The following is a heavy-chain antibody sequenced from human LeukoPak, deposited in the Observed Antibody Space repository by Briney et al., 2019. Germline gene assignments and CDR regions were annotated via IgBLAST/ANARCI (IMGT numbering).Heavy chain of an antibody. V-gene: IGHV1-8*01. D-gene: IGHD6-19*01. CDR3: ARVHLAVAGTGFDY. CDR1: GYTFTSYD. CDR2: MNPNSGNT. J-gene: IGHJ4*02. Sequence: ASVKVSCKASGYTFTSYDINWVRQATGQGLEWMGWMNPNSGNTGYAQKFQGRVTMTRNTSIGTAYMELSSLRSEDTAVYYCARVHLAVAGTGFDYWGQGTLVTVSS.